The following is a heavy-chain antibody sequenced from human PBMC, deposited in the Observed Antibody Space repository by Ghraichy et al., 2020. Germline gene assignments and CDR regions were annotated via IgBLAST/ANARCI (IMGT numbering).Heavy chain of an antibody. CDR3: AKCGSYSLKSGLDM. D-gene: IGHD1-26*01. CDR2: ISWNSGII. J-gene: IGHJ3*02. V-gene: IGHV3-9*01. Sequence: GGSLRLSCVASGFTFDDFAMLWVRQAPGKGLEWVSGISWNSGIIGYADSVKGRFTISRDNAKNSLYLQMNSLTAEDTALYYCAKCGSYSLKSGLDMWGQGTMVSVSS. CDR1: GFTFDDFA.